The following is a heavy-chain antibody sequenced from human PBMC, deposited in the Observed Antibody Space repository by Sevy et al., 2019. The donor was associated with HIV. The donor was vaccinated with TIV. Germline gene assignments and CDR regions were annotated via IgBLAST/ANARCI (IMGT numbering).Heavy chain of an antibody. CDR2: ISTSGSNR. CDR3: AKRGGQYDLGMDV. V-gene: IGHV3-48*03. D-gene: IGHD1-1*01. Sequence: GGSLRLSCAASGFIFSSFEMNWVRQAPGKGLEWVSSISTSGSNRYYADSVKGRVTISRDNAKESLYLQMNSLRAEDTAIYFCAKRGGQYDLGMDVWGQGTTVTVSS. J-gene: IGHJ6*02. CDR1: GFIFSSFE.